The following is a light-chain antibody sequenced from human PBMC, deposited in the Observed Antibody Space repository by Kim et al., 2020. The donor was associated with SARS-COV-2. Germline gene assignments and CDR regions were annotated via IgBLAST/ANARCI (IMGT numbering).Light chain of an antibody. CDR3: QQYNNWSSWT. V-gene: IGKV3-15*01. CDR1: LSVNTN. J-gene: IGKJ1*01. Sequence: SPVDGSTLSCRASLSVNTNLAWYQQRPGQAPRLLIYDVSTRATGIPARFSGTGSGTDFTLTINSLQSEDSAVYYCQQYNNWSSWTFGQGTKVDIK. CDR2: DVS.